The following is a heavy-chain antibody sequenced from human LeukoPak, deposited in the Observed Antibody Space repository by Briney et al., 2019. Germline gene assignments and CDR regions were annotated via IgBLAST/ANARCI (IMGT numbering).Heavy chain of an antibody. CDR1: GFTFSNHD. J-gene: IGHJ6*03. CDR3: VREGSGSTHYMDV. Sequence: GGSLRLSCATSGFTFSNHDMNWARQAPGKGLEWVSSITGSSNPIDFADSVKGRFAISRDNAKNSLFLQMDSLRVEDTAVYYCVREGSGSTHYMDVWGKGTTVIVSS. V-gene: IGHV3-21*01. D-gene: IGHD3-10*01. CDR2: ITGSSNPI.